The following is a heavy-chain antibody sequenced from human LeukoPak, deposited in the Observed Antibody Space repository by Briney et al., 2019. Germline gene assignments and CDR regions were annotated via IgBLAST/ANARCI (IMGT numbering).Heavy chain of an antibody. V-gene: IGHV1-18*04. J-gene: IGHJ4*02. Sequence: ASAKVFCKASGYTFTGYYMHWVRQAPGQGLEWMGWISAYNGNTNYAQKLQGRVTMTTDTSTSTAYMELRSLRSDDTAVYYCARGYSYGTIDYWGQGTLVTVSS. CDR2: ISAYNGNT. CDR3: ARGYSYGTIDY. D-gene: IGHD5-18*01. CDR1: GYTFTGYY.